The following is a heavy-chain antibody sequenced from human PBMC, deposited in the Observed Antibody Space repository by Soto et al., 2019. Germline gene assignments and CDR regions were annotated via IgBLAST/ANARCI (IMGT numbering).Heavy chain of an antibody. V-gene: IGHV3-23*01. J-gene: IGHJ4*02. CDR1: GFTFSSYA. CDR3: AKPPHNYYGSGSYYTPSYYFDY. D-gene: IGHD3-10*01. Sequence: GGSLRLSCAASGFTFSSYAMSWVRQAPGKGLEWVSAISGSGGSTYYADSVKGRFTISRDNSKNTLYLQMNSLRAEDTAVYYCAKPPHNYYGSGSYYTPSYYFDYWGQGTLVTVSS. CDR2: ISGSGGST.